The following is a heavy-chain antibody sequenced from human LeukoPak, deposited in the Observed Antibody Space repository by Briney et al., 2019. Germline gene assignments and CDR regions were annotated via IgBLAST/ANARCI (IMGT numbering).Heavy chain of an antibody. CDR1: GFTFSDYY. D-gene: IGHD6-13*01. CDR2: ISGSSSYT. J-gene: IGHJ3*02. CDR3: ARERSIAAAGNDAFDI. Sequence: GGSLRLSCAASGFTFSDYYMSWIRQAPGKGLEWVSYISGSSSYTKYADSVKGRFTISRDNAKNSLYLQMNSLRAEDTAVYYCARERSIAAAGNDAFDIWGQGTMVTVSS. V-gene: IGHV3-11*06.